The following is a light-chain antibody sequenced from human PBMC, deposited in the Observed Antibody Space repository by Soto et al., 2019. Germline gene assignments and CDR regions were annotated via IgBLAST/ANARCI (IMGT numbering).Light chain of an antibody. CDR1: QSVSSSY. CDR2: GAS. CDR3: QQYGSSPPVT. J-gene: IGKJ5*01. Sequence: EIVLTQSPGTLSLSPGKRATLSCRASQSVSSSYLAWYQQKPGQAPRLLIYGASGRATGIPDRFSGSGSGTDCTLTISRREPEDFAVYYCQQYGSSPPVTFGQGTRLEIK. V-gene: IGKV3-20*01.